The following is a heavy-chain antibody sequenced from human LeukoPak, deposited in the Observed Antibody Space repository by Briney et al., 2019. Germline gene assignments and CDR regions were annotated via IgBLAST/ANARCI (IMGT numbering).Heavy chain of an antibody. V-gene: IGHV4-59*08. CDR2: ISYSGST. D-gene: IGHD6-6*01. J-gene: IGHJ4*02. CDR1: GGSISSYY. Sequence: SETLSLTCTVSGGSISSYYWSWIRQPPGKGLEWIGYISYSGSTYYNPSLKSRVAISVDTSKSQFSLKLSSVTAADTAVYYCARLGDSTSRLYYFDYWGQGTLVTVSS. CDR3: ARLGDSTSRLYYFDY.